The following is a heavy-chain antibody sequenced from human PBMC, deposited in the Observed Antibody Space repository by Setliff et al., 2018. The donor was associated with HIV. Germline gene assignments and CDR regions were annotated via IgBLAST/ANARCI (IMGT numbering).Heavy chain of an antibody. V-gene: IGHV4-59*01. CDR1: GGSISSYY. CDR2: IYYSGST. J-gene: IGHJ4*02. D-gene: IGHD2-15*01. Sequence: SETLSLTCTVSGGSISSYYWGWIRQPPGKGLEWLGYIYYSGSTNYNPSLKSRVTISADTSKNQFSLKLSSVTAADTAMYYCARAKGYCNDDGCFSNFDYWGQGILVTVSS. CDR3: ARAKGYCNDDGCFSNFDY.